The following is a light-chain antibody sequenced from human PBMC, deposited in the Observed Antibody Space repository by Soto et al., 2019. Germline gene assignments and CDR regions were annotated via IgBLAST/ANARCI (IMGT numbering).Light chain of an antibody. CDR3: QQFDNLPLT. CDR2: DAS. Sequence: DIQITQSPSSLSASVGDRVTISCQASQDISNYLNWYQQKPGNAPKILLYDASVLEAGVPSRLSGGGSGTHFTLTISSLQAEDVATYYCQQFDNLPLTFGGGTKVEIK. CDR1: QDISNY. J-gene: IGKJ4*01. V-gene: IGKV1-33*01.